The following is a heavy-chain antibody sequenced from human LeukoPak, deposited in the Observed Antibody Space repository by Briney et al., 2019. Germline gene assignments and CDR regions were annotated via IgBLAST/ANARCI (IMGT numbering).Heavy chain of an antibody. V-gene: IGHV3-30-3*01. CDR2: ISYDGSNK. Sequence: GGSLRLSCAASGFTLSSYAMHWVRQAPGKGLEWVADISYDGSNKYYADSVKGRLTISRDNSKSTLYLQMNSLRAEDTATYYCARSPYYDILAGFYYYFDYWGQGTLVTVSS. J-gene: IGHJ4*02. CDR1: GFTLSSYA. D-gene: IGHD3-9*01. CDR3: ARSPYYDILAGFYYYFDY.